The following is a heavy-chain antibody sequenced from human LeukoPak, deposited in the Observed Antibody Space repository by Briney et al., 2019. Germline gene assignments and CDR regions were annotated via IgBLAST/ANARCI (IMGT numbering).Heavy chain of an antibody. D-gene: IGHD1-26*01. V-gene: IGHV3-74*01. Sequence: GGSLRLSCGASGFTFSNFWMHWVRQVPGKGLVWVSRINSDGSSTGYADSVKGRFTISRDNAKNTLYLQMNSLRAEDTAVYYCARGLYGSPGDNWGQGTLVSVSS. J-gene: IGHJ4*02. CDR3: ARGLYGSPGDN. CDR1: GFTFSNFW. CDR2: INSDGSST.